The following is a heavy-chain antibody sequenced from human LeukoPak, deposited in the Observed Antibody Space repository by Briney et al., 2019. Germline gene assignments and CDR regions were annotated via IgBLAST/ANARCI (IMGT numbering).Heavy chain of an antibody. CDR3: TRDTGDGSYDY. D-gene: IGHD1-26*01. V-gene: IGHV3-11*05. CDR2: VSTDSTYT. J-gene: IGHJ4*02. Sequence: GGSLRLSCTASGFTFSDYYMTWIRQAPGKGLEWLSYVSTDSTYTNYADSVKGRFTISRDNAKSSLYLQLNSLTAEDTAVYYCTRDTGDGSYDYWGQGSLVTVSS. CDR1: GFTFSDYY.